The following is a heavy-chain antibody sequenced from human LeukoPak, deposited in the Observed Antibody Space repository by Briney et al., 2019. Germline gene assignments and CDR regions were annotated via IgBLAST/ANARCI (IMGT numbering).Heavy chain of an antibody. CDR2: ISGSGGST. CDR3: AKDDLVATCHFDS. V-gene: IGHV3-23*01. Sequence: GGSLRLSCAASGFTFSSYGMSWVRQAPGKGLEWVSAISGSGGSTYYADSVKGRFTISRDNSKNTLYLQMNSLRAEDTAVYYCAKDDLVATCHFDSWGNGTLVTVSS. J-gene: IGHJ4*01. CDR1: GFTFSSYG. D-gene: IGHD5-12*01.